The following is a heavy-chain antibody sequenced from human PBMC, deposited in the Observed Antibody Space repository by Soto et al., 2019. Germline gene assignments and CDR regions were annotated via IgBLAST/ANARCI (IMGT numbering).Heavy chain of an antibody. CDR1: GYTFSSYA. CDR2: INAGNGNT. CDR3: PKDPPTLTTLRDSPFMDV. V-gene: IGHV1-3*01. Sequence: SAKVPCNASGYTFSSYAMHWVRRPPGQRLEWMGWINAGNGNTKYSQKFQGRVTITRDTSASTAYMELSSLRSEDTAVYYCPKDPPTLTTLRDSPFMDVWGKGTTVTVYS. J-gene: IGHJ6*03. D-gene: IGHD4-17*01.